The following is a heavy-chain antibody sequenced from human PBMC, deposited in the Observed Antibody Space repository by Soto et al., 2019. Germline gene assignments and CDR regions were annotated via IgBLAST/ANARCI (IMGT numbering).Heavy chain of an antibody. CDR1: GGSSSGYY. Sequence: QVQLQQWGAGLLKPSETLSLTCVVYGGSSSGYYWSWIRQPPGKGLEWIGEINHSGSTHYNSSLKSRVTISVDTSKNQSYLKLSSVTAADTAVYYCARGGRCSSASCPPDYWGQGTLVTVSS. D-gene: IGHD2-2*01. V-gene: IGHV4-34*01. CDR2: INHSGST. J-gene: IGHJ4*02. CDR3: ARGGRCSSASCPPDY.